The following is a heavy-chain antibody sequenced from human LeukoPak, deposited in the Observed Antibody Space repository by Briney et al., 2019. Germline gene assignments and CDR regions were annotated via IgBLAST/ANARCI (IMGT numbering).Heavy chain of an antibody. V-gene: IGHV3-33*01. J-gene: IGHJ6*02. D-gene: IGHD3-3*01. CDR1: GFTFSSYG. Sequence: PGGSLRLSCAASGFTFSSYGMHWVRQAPGEGLEWVAVIWYDGSNKYYADSVKGRFTISRDNSTNTLYLQMNSLRGEETAAYYCAGDYEVRFAPCLSMDVWGQGTTVTVSS. CDR2: IWYDGSNK. CDR3: AGDYEVRFAPCLSMDV.